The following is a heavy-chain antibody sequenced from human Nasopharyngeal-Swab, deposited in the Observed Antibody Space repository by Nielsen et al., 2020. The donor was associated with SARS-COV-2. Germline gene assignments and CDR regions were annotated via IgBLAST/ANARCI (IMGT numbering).Heavy chain of an antibody. Sequence: VRQMPGKGLEWMGIIYPGDSDTRYSPSFQGQVTISADKSINTAYLQWSSLKASDTAMYYCARPVVPAATFPYYWGQGTLVTVSS. D-gene: IGHD2-2*01. CDR3: ARPVVPAATFPYY. V-gene: IGHV5-51*01. J-gene: IGHJ4*02. CDR2: IYPGDSDT.